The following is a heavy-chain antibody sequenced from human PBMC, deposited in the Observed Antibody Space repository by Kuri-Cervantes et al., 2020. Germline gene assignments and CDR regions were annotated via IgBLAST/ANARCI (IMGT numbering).Heavy chain of an antibody. CDR2: ISSSSSYI. V-gene: IGHV3-21*06. D-gene: IGHD3-16*02. Sequence: ESLKISCAASGFTFSSYSMNWVRQAPGKGLEWVSSISSSSSYIYYADSVKGRFTISRDNAKNSLYLQMNSLRAEDTAVYYCARGWSSRTSFLDYWGQGTLVTVSS. J-gene: IGHJ4*02. CDR1: GFTFSSYS. CDR3: ARGWSSRTSFLDY.